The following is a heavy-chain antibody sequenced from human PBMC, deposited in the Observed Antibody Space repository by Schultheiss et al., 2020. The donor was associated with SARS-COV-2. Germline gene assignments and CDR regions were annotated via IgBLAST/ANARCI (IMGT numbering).Heavy chain of an antibody. J-gene: IGHJ6*02. D-gene: IGHD1-1*01. CDR1: GFTFSSYE. V-gene: IGHV3-48*03. Sequence: GGSLRLSCAASGFTFSSYEMNWVRQAPGKGLEWVSYINSRGSIVYYADSVKGRFTISRDNAKNSLYLQMNSLRAEDTAVYFCGREGTWSYGLDVWGQGTTVTVA. CDR2: INSRGSIV. CDR3: GREGTWSYGLDV.